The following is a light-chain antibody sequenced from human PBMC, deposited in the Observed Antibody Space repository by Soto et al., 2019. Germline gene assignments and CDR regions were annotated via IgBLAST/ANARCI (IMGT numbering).Light chain of an antibody. CDR1: QIVSSNF. CDR3: QQYGNSPQT. CDR2: GAS. V-gene: IGKV3-20*01. J-gene: IGKJ1*01. Sequence: VLTQSPGTVSLSPGERATPXSRASQIVSSNFLAWYQQKPGQAPRLLIYGASDRATGIPDRFTGSGSGTDFTLTISRVEPEDFAVYYCQQYGNSPQTFGQGTKVDI.